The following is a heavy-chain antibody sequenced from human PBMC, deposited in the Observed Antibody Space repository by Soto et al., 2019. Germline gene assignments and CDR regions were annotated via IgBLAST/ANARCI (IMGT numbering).Heavy chain of an antibody. Sequence: EVQLVESEGGLVKPGGSLRLSCAASGFTFSSYSMNWVGQAPGKGLEWVSSISSSSSYIYYADSVKGRFTISRDNAKNSLYLQMNSLRAEDTAVYYCARPNYYYDSSGYYGYWGQGTLVTVSS. V-gene: IGHV3-21*01. J-gene: IGHJ4*02. CDR1: GFTFSSYS. CDR3: ARPNYYYDSSGYYGY. CDR2: ISSSSSYI. D-gene: IGHD3-22*01.